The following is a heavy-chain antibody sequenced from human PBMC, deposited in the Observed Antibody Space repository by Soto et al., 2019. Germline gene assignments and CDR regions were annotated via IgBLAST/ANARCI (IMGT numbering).Heavy chain of an antibody. CDR3: VRRVSGNYDY. CDR1: GFTFSSYD. V-gene: IGHV3-64*01. CDR2: ISSNGGTT. Sequence: EVQLAESGGGMVQPGGSLRLSCVASGFTFSSYDMHWVRQAPGKGLEYVASISSNGGTTYYGNSVKGRFTISRDNSKNTLYLQMGRLSAEDMAVYYCVRRVSGNYDYWGQGTLVTVSS. J-gene: IGHJ4*02. D-gene: IGHD1-7*01.